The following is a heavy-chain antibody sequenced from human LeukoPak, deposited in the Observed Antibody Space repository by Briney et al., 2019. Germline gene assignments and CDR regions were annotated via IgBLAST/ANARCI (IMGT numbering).Heavy chain of an antibody. CDR2: INHSGST. V-gene: IGHV4-34*01. CDR3: ARGSGYCSSTSCYRFRWFDP. J-gene: IGHJ5*02. CDR1: GGSFSGYY. D-gene: IGHD2-2*01. Sequence: SETLSLTCAVYGGSFSGYYWSWIRQPPGKGLEWIGEINHSGSTNYTPSLKSRVTISVDTSKNKFSLKLSSVTAADTAVYYCARGSGYCSSTSCYRFRWFDPWGQGTLVTVSS.